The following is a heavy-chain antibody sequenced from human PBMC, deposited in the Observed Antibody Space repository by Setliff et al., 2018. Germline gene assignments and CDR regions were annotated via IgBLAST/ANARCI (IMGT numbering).Heavy chain of an antibody. CDR2: ISPYNDNT. Sequence: ASVKVSCKASGYMFKSYGITWMRQAPGQGPEWMGWISPYNDNTNSAEKFQDRITITTDTSTSTSYMELRSLRSDDTAVYYCARINFYVSSGYYYASDNWGQGTLVTVSS. J-gene: IGHJ4*02. D-gene: IGHD3-22*01. CDR3: ARINFYVSSGYYYASDN. CDR1: GYMFKSYG. V-gene: IGHV1-18*01.